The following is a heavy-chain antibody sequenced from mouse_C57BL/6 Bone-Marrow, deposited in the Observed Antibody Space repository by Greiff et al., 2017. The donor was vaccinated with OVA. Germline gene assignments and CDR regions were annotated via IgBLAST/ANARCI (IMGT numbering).Heavy chain of an antibody. V-gene: IGHV2-2*01. J-gene: IGHJ3*01. Sequence: QVQLKESGPGLVQPSQSLSITCTVSGFSLTSYGVHWVRQSPGKGLEWLGVIWSGGSTDYNAAFISRLSISKDNSKSQVFFKMNSLQADDTAIYYCARRYGYRKRGFAYWGQGTLVTVSA. CDR2: IWSGGST. CDR1: GFSLTSYG. CDR3: ARRYGYRKRGFAY. D-gene: IGHD2-14*01.